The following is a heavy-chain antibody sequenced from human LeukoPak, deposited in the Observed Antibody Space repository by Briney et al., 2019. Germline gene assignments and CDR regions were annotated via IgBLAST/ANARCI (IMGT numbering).Heavy chain of an antibody. V-gene: IGHV1-46*01. J-gene: IGHJ4*02. Sequence: GASVKVSCTASGYTLTRYFMHWVRQAPGQGVEWVWVINPSGGSTSYAQKFQGRVTMTRDTSTSTVYMELSSLRSEDTAVYYCARALSITMVRGKGYWGQGTLVTVSS. CDR1: GYTLTRYF. CDR2: INPSGGST. D-gene: IGHD3-10*01. CDR3: ARALSITMVRGKGY.